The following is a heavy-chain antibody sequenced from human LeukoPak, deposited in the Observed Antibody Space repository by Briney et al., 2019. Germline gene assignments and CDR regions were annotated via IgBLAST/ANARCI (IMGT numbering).Heavy chain of an antibody. Sequence: PGGSLRLSCAASGLTFSNAWMSWVRQPPGKGLEWIGEIDHSGSTNYNPSLKSRVTISVDTSKNQFSLKLSSVTAADTAVYYCARNLGAHVDYWGQGTLVTVSS. V-gene: IGHV4-34*08. CDR3: ARNLGAHVDY. J-gene: IGHJ4*02. CDR2: IDHSGST. CDR1: GLTFSNAW.